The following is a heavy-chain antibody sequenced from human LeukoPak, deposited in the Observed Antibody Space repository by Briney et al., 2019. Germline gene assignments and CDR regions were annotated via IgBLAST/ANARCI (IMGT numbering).Heavy chain of an antibody. CDR2: INPSGGST. D-gene: IGHD4-23*01. CDR3: ARRVTTVVTAYYYYYMDV. Sequence: ASVKVSCKVSGYTLTELSMHWVRQAPGQGLEWMGIINPSGGSTSYAQKFQGRVTMTRDTSTSTVYMELSSLRSEDTAVYYCARRVTTVVTAYYYYYMDVWGKGTTVTVSS. CDR1: GYTLTELS. V-gene: IGHV1-46*01. J-gene: IGHJ6*03.